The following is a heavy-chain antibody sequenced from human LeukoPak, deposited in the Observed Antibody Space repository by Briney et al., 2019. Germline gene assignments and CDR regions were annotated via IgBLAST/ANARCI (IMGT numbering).Heavy chain of an antibody. CDR3: ARAPRRGYSYDHYYFDY. Sequence: SETLSLTCAVYGGSFSGYYWSWIRQPPGKGLEWIGEINHSGSTNYNPSLKSRVTISVDTSKTQFSLKLSSVTAADTAVYYCARAPRRGYSYDHYYFDYWGQGTLVTVSS. CDR1: GGSFSGYY. CDR2: INHSGST. J-gene: IGHJ4*02. D-gene: IGHD5-18*01. V-gene: IGHV4-34*01.